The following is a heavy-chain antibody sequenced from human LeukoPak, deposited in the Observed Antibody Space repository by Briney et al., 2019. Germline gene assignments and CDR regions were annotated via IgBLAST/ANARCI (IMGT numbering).Heavy chain of an antibody. Sequence: ASVKVSCKASGYTFTGYYMHWVRQAPGQGLEWMGCINPNSGGTNYAQKFQGWVTMTRDTSISTAYMELSRLRSDDTAVYYCATADCSGGSCPIDVWGKGTTVTVSS. CDR1: GYTFTGYY. D-gene: IGHD2-15*01. CDR3: ATADCSGGSCPIDV. J-gene: IGHJ6*04. V-gene: IGHV1-2*04. CDR2: INPNSGGT.